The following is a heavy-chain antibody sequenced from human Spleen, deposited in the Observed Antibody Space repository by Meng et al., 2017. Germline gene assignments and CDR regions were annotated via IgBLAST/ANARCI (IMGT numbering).Heavy chain of an antibody. J-gene: IGHJ4*02. V-gene: IGHV4-4*02. CDR3: AQYSSGWYSRGID. CDR1: GGSISSSNW. CDR2: IYHSGST. D-gene: IGHD6-19*01. Sequence: GPRQESGPGLVKPSGTLSLTCAASGGSISSSNWWSWVRQPPGKGLEWIGEIYHSGSTNYNPSLKSRVTISVDKSKNQFSLKLSSVTAADTAVYYCAQYSSGWYSRGIDWGQGTLVTVSS.